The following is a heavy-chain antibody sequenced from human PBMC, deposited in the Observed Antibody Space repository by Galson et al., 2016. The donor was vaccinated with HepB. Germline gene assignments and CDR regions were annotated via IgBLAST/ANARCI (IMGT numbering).Heavy chain of an antibody. V-gene: IGHV3-23*01. Sequence: SLRLSCAASGFSFSVSGMSWVRQTPGRGLEWISGITGSGDATHYADSVKGRFIISRDNSKNTLYLFMNILRAGDTAVYYCGKHGGFDYWGQGALVTVSS. CDR3: GKHGGFDY. D-gene: IGHD3-16*01. CDR1: GFSFSVSG. J-gene: IGHJ4*02. CDR2: ITGSGDAT.